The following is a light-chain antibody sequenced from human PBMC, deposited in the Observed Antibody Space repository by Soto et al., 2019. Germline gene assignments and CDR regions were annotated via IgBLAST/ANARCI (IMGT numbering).Light chain of an antibody. V-gene: IGLV2-14*01. CDR3: SSFSVVSPL. J-gene: IGLJ1*01. Sequence: QSALTQPASMSGSPGQSVTISCAGTSSDIGGYNYVSWYQHRPGTAPKLIIYDVSSRPSGVSHRFSASKSGNTASLTISGLQAEDEADYYCSSFSVVSPLFGTGTKVTVL. CDR2: DVS. CDR1: SSDIGGYNY.